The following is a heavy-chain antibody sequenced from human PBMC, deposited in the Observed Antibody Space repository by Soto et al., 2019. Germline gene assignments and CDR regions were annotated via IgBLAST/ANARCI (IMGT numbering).Heavy chain of an antibody. D-gene: IGHD6-25*01. CDR2: MNPYSGNT. J-gene: IGHJ4*02. CDR1: GYTFTTYD. CDR3: ARRKERSGPHYFDY. V-gene: IGHV1-8*01. Sequence: ASVKGSCKASGYTFTTYDISWVRQATGQGLEWMGWMNPYSGNTGFAQKFQGRVTVTRNTSISTVYMELSGLRPDDTAVYYCARRKERSGPHYFDYWGQGSLVTVSS.